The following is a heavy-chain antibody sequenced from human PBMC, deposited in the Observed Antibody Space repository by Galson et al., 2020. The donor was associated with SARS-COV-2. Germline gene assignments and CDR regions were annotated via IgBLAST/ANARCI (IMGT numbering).Heavy chain of an antibody. CDR1: GFTFSDHY. CDR3: AIAAAGNYYYYGMDV. D-gene: IGHD6-13*01. J-gene: IGHJ6*02. V-gene: IGHV3-72*01. Sequence: SLKISCAASGFTFSDHYMDWVRQAPGKGLEWVGRTRNKANSYTTEYAASVKGRFTISRDDSKNSLYLQMNSLKTEDTAVYYCAIAAAGNYYYYGMDVWGQGTTVTVSS. CDR2: TRNKANSYTT.